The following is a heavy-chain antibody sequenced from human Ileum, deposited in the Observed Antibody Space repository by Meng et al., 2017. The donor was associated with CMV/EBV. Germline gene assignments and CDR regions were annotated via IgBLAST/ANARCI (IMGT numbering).Heavy chain of an antibody. J-gene: IGHJ4*02. Sequence: SGVSMSSGDYYWSWIRQSPEKGLEWIGYIYHTGNTHYEPSLKSRVTISVDTSKNQYSLKLTSVTAADSAMYYCAGGLIAFGGSVLDSWGPGSLVTVSS. D-gene: IGHD3-16*01. CDR2: IYHTGNT. V-gene: IGHV4-30-4*01. CDR3: AGGLIAFGGSVLDS. CDR1: GVSMSSGDYY.